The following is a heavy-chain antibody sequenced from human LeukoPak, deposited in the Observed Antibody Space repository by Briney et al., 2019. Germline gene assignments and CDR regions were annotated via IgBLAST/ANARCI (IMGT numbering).Heavy chain of an antibody. CDR2: ISGSGGST. CDR3: AEDPGSNQWYFDY. V-gene: IGHV3-23*01. J-gene: IGHJ4*02. D-gene: IGHD4-11*01. Sequence: GSLSLSCAASGFPFSSYAMSWVRQAPGKGLEWVSAISGSGGSTYYADSVKGRFTISSDNSKNTLYLQMNSLRAEDTAVYYCAEDPGSNQWYFDYWGQGTLVTVSS. CDR1: GFPFSSYA.